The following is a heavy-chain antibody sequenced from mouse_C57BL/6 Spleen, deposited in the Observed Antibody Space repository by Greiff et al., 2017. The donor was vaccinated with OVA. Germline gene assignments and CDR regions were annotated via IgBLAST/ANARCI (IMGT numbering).Heavy chain of an antibody. CDR3: ARGGITLSMDD. CDR1: GYTFTSYG. Sequence: QVQLQQSGAELVRPGASVKLSCKASGYTFTSYGISWVKQRPGQGLEWIGEIYPRSGNTYYNEKFKGKATLTADKSSSTAYMELRSLTSEDSAVYFCARGGITLSMDDWGQGTSVTVSS. D-gene: IGHD1-1*02. J-gene: IGHJ4*01. V-gene: IGHV1-81*01. CDR2: IYPRSGNT.